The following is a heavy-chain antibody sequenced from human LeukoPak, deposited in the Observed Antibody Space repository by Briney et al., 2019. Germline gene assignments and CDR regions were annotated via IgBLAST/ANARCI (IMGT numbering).Heavy chain of an antibody. D-gene: IGHD3-16*01. CDR1: GFTVNSNY. CDR2: IYSGGST. J-gene: IGHJ4*02. CDR3: ARDPGAYFDY. V-gene: IGHV3-53*01. Sequence: GGSLRLSCAASGFTVNSNYMSWVRQAPGKGLEWVSIIYSGGSTYYADSVKGRFTISRDNSKNTLYLQMNSLRAEDTAVYYCARDPGAYFDYWGQGTLVTVSS.